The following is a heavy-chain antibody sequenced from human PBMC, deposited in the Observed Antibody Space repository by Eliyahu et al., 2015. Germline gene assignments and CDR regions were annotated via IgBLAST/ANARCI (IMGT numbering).Heavy chain of an antibody. V-gene: IGHV3-48*02. CDR3: ARDEIDY. CDR1: GFTFSXYS. J-gene: IGHJ4*02. CDR2: ISSSSSTI. Sequence: EVQLVESGGGLVQPGGSLRLSXPAXGFTFSXYSMNWVRQAPGKGLEWISYISSSSSTIYYADSXKGRFTISRDNAKNSLFLQMNSLRDDDTAVYYCARDEIDYWGQGTLVTVSS.